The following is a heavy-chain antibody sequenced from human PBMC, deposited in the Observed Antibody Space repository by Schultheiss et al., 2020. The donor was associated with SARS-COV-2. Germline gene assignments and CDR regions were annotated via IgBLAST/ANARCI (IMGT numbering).Heavy chain of an antibody. CDR2: ISSSSSYI. CDR3: AKTNYGDYDY. CDR1: GFTFSSYA. D-gene: IGHD4-17*01. J-gene: IGHJ4*02. Sequence: GGSLRLSCAASGFTFSSYAMSWVRQAPGKGLEWVSSISSSSSYIYYADSVKGRFTISRDNSKNTLYLQMNSLRAEDTAVYYCAKTNYGDYDYWGQGTLVTVSS. V-gene: IGHV3-23*01.